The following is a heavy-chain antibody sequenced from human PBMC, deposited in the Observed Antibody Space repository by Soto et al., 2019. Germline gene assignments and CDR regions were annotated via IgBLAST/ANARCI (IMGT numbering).Heavy chain of an antibody. CDR3: ARGGIQLSYAFDY. Sequence: SETLSLTCIVSGTSVSNYYWIWIRQPAGKGLEHIGRIYTSGSTSYNPSLKSRVTMSMDTSQTQIYLNLTSVTAADTAVYYCARGGIQLSYAFDYWGQGILVTVS. D-gene: IGHD5-18*01. CDR1: GTSVSNYY. CDR2: IYTSGST. V-gene: IGHV4-4*07. J-gene: IGHJ4*02.